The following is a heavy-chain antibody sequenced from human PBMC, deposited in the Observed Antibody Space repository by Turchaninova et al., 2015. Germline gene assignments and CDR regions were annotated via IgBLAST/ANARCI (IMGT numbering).Heavy chain of an antibody. D-gene: IGHD6-13*01. J-gene: IGHJ3*01. CDR2: IYWDDDK. CDR3: TRSVTAAPVLGAFDV. V-gene: IGHV2-5*05. Sequence: QITLKESGPTLVKPTQTLTLTCSFSGFSLTTIGVVVGWIRQPPGRTLECLALIYWDDDKRYGPSLKSRLTITKDTSKNQVVLTMTNMDPVDTATYFCTRSVTAAPVLGAFDVWGQGTMVTVSS. CDR1: GFSLTTIGVV.